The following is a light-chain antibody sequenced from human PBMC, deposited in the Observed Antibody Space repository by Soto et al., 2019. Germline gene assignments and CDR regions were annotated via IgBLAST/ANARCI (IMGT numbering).Light chain of an antibody. V-gene: IGKV1-39*01. CDR1: QSITTY. CDR2: AAS. CDR3: QQIYSAPLT. Sequence: DIHMTQSPSSLSASTGDRVTITCRASQSITTYLNLYRQKPGKAPKLLIYAASSLQSGVPSRFSGSGSETEFTLSISSLQPEDFATYFCQQIYSAPLTFGGGTKVDIK. J-gene: IGKJ4*01.